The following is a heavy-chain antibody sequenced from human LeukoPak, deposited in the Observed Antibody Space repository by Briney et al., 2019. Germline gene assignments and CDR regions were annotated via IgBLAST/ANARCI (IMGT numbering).Heavy chain of an antibody. D-gene: IGHD3-22*01. CDR3: AKGTPYDSSGYPFDY. CDR1: GFTFSSYA. Sequence: GGSLRLSCAASGFTFSSYAVSWVRQAPGKGLEWVSAISGSGGSTYYADSVKGRFTISRDNSKNTLYLQMNSLRAEDTAVYYCAKGTPYDSSGYPFDYWGQGTLVTVSS. J-gene: IGHJ4*02. V-gene: IGHV3-23*01. CDR2: ISGSGGST.